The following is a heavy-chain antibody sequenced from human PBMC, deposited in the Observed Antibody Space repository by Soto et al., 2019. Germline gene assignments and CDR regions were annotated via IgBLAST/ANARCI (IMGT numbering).Heavy chain of an antibody. V-gene: IGHV4-39*01. CDR1: GGSISSSSYY. Sequence: QLQLQESGPGLVKPSETLSLTCTVSGGSISSSSYYWGWIRQSPGKGLEWIGSIYYSGSTYYNPSLKSRVTISVDTSKNQFSLKLSSVTAADTAVYYCASGGIAVAGNDAFDIWGQGTMVTVSS. J-gene: IGHJ3*02. CDR3: ASGGIAVAGNDAFDI. CDR2: IYYSGST. D-gene: IGHD6-19*01.